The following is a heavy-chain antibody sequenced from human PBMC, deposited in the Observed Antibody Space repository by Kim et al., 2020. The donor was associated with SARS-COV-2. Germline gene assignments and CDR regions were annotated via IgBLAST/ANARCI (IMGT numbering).Heavy chain of an antibody. Sequence: SETLSLTCTVSGGSISSGGYYWSWIRQHPGKGLEWIGYIYYSGSTYYNPSLKSRVTISVDMSKNQFSLKLSSVTAADTAVYYCAREVYYYDSSGYYPTRGDYFDYWGQGTLVTVSS. CDR2: IYYSGST. CDR1: GGSISSGGYY. CDR3: AREVYYYDSSGYYPTRGDYFDY. V-gene: IGHV4-31*03. D-gene: IGHD3-22*01. J-gene: IGHJ4*02.